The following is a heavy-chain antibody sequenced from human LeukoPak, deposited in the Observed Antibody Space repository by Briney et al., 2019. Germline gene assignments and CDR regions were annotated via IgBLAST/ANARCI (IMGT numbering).Heavy chain of an antibody. CDR3: ARGSNRVDTAMVLDY. CDR1: GGSTSSGGYS. J-gene: IGHJ4*02. CDR2: IYHSGST. D-gene: IGHD5-18*01. Sequence: PSETLSLTCAVSGGSTSSGGYSWSWIRQPPGKGLEWIGYIYHSGSTYYNPSLKSRVTISVDRSKNQFSLKLSSVTAADTAVYYCARGSNRVDTAMVLDYWGQGTLVTVSS. V-gene: IGHV4-30-2*01.